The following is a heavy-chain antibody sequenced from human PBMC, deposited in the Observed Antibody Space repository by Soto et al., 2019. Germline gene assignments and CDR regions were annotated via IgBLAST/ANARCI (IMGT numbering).Heavy chain of an antibody. CDR3: ARDATYYDILTVYYSNSYFDY. J-gene: IGHJ4*02. CDR1: GYTFTSNG. Sequence: GASVKLSCTASGYTFTSNGISWVRQAPEQGLEWMGWISAYNGNTNYAQKLQGRVTMTTDTSTSTAYMELRSLRSDDTAVYYCARDATYYDILTVYYSNSYFDYWGQGTLVTVSS. CDR2: ISAYNGNT. D-gene: IGHD3-9*01. V-gene: IGHV1-18*01.